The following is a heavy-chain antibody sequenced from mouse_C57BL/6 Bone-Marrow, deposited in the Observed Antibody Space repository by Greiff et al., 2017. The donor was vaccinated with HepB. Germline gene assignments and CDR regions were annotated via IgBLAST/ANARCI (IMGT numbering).Heavy chain of an antibody. J-gene: IGHJ4*01. Sequence: EVMLVESGGGLVKPGGSLKLSCAASGFTFSSYAMSWVRQTPEKRLEWVATISDGGSYTYYPDNVKGRFTISRDNAKNNLYLQMSHLKSEDTAMYYCAREGQLGREDYWGQGTSVTVSS. V-gene: IGHV5-4*01. CDR2: ISDGGSYT. D-gene: IGHD4-1*02. CDR1: GFTFSSYA. CDR3: AREGQLGREDY.